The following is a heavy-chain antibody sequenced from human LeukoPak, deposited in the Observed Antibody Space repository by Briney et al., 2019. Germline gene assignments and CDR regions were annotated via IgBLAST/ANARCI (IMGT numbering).Heavy chain of an antibody. D-gene: IGHD3-10*01. V-gene: IGHV4-34*01. Sequence: SETLSLTCAVYGGSFGGYYWSWIRQPPGKGLEWIGEINHSGSTNYNPSLKSRVTISVDTSKNQFSLKLSSVTAADTAVYYCARGRLLWFGELLYLVHWGQGTLVTVSS. CDR2: INHSGST. J-gene: IGHJ4*02. CDR3: ARGRLLWFGELLYLVH. CDR1: GGSFGGYY.